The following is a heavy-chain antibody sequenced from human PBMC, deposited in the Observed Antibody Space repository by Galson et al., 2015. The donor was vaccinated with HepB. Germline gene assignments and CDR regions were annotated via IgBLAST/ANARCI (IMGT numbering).Heavy chain of an antibody. D-gene: IGHD3-10*01. J-gene: IGHJ6*02. Sequence: SLRLSCAASGFTFSSYAMSWVRQAPGKGLEWVSAISGSGGSTYYADSVKGRFTISRDNSKNALYLQMNSLRAEDTAVYYCAKDSSGSRYYYGMDVWGQGTTVTVSS. CDR1: GFTFSSYA. CDR2: ISGSGGST. CDR3: AKDSSGSRYYYGMDV. V-gene: IGHV3-23*01.